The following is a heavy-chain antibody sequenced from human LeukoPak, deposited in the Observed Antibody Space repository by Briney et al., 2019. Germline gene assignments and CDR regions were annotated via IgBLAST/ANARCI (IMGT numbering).Heavy chain of an antibody. V-gene: IGHV3-33*01. Sequence: PGTSLRLSCVASGFIFSRYDMHWVRQAPGKGLEWVALIWHDGSKTHYADSVKGRFTISRDDSKSTLYVQMNGLRVEDTAVYYCARDPATVTSHFDYWGQGALVTVSS. D-gene: IGHD4-17*01. J-gene: IGHJ4*02. CDR3: ARDPATVTSHFDY. CDR2: IWHDGSKT. CDR1: GFIFSRYD.